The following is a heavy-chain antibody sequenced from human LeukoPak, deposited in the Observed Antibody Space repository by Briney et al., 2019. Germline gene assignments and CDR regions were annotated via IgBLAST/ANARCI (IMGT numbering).Heavy chain of an antibody. D-gene: IGHD3-10*02. Sequence: GGSLRLSCAASGFTFNSYSMNWVRQAPGKGLEWVSGINWNGGNTGYADSVKGRFTISRDNAKNSLYLQMNSLRAEDTTLYYCARGYFVRNDYWGQGTLVTVSS. V-gene: IGHV3-20*04. J-gene: IGHJ4*02. CDR1: GFTFNSYS. CDR3: ARGYFVRNDY. CDR2: INWNGGNT.